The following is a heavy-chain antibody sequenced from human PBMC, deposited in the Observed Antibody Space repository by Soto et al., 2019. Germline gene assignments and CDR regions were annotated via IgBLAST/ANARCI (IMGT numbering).Heavy chain of an antibody. D-gene: IGHD2-21*02. CDR2: ISSSSSCT. Sequence: GGSLRLSCAASGFTFSSYSMNWVRQAPGKGLEWVSSISSSSSCTYYADSVKGRFTISRDNSKNTLYLQMNSLRAEDTAVYYCAKGSPNIVVVTALDYWGQGTLVTVSS. V-gene: IGHV3-21*04. CDR3: AKGSPNIVVVTALDY. CDR1: GFTFSSYS. J-gene: IGHJ4*02.